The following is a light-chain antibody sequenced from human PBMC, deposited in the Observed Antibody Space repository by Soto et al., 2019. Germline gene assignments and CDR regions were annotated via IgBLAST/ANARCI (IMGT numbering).Light chain of an antibody. J-gene: IGLJ1*01. CDR2: ASS. Sequence: QSVLTQPASVSGSPGQSITISCTGTSSDVGSYNYVSWYQRHPGKAPRLMIYASSNRPSGVSHRFSGSRSGNTASLTISGLQAEDEADYYCSSYTSGSTLDVFGTGTKVTVL. CDR3: SSYTSGSTLDV. V-gene: IGLV2-14*01. CDR1: SSDVGSYNY.